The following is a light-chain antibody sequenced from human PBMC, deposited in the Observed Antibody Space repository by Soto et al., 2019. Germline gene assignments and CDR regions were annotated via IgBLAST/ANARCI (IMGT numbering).Light chain of an antibody. CDR1: SSDVGGYDH. Sequence: QSALTQPASVSGSPGQSITISCTGTSSDVGGYDHVSWYQQHPGKAPKLIIYDVTVRPSGISPLFSGSKSDNTASLAVSGLQPEDEADYYCSSYTNKDTLLFGGGTKVTVL. J-gene: IGLJ3*02. V-gene: IGLV2-14*03. CDR3: SSYTNKDTLL. CDR2: DVT.